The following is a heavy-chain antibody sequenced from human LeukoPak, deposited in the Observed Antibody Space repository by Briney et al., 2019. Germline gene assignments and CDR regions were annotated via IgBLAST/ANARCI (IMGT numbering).Heavy chain of an antibody. J-gene: IGHJ4*02. CDR1: GGSISSYY. CDR2: IYTSGST. CDR3: ARDAIYYYGSGSYYPNFDY. V-gene: IGHV4-4*07. D-gene: IGHD3-10*01. Sequence: SETLSLTCTVSGGSISSYYWSWIRQPAGKGLEWIGRIYTSGSTNYNPSLKSRVTMSVDTSKNQFSLKLSSVTAADTAVYYCARDAIYYYGSGSYYPNFDYWGQGTLVTVSS.